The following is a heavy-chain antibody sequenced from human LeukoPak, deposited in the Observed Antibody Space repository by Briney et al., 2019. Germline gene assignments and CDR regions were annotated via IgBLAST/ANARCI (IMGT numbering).Heavy chain of an antibody. CDR2: LYSGGTT. CDR3: ARDTAVTLDY. J-gene: IGHJ4*02. CDR1: GFTVSRNY. V-gene: IGHV3-66*01. D-gene: IGHD4-17*01. Sequence: GGSLRLSCAAFGFTVSRNYMSWVRQAPGKGLEWVSVLYSGGTTYYADSVKGRFTISRDDSKNTLYLQMNSLRAEDTAVYYCARDTAVTLDYWGQGTLVTVSS.